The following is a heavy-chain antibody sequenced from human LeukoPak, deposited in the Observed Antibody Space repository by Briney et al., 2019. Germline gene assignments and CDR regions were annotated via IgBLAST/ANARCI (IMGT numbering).Heavy chain of an antibody. CDR3: AIAAAAPSYFDY. CDR1: GGTFSSYA. CDR2: IIPIFGTA. V-gene: IGHV1-69*13. D-gene: IGHD6-13*01. J-gene: IGHJ4*02. Sequence: SVKVSCKASGGTFSSYAISWVRQAPGQGLEWMGGIIPIFGTANYAQKFQGRVTITADESTSTAYMELSSLRSEDTAVYYCAIAAAAPSYFDYWGQGTLVTVSS.